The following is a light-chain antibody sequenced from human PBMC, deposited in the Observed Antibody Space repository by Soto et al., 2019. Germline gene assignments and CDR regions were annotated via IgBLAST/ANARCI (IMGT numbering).Light chain of an antibody. CDR3: QQYDNLPYT. Sequence: DIQMTQYPSSLSAYLGDRVTITCRASQGISNYLAWYQQKPGRLPKLLLFGASTLQSGVPARFSGSGSGTLFTLTISSLEPEDIATYYCQQYDNLPYTFGQGTKVDIK. V-gene: IGKV1-27*01. CDR1: QGISNY. J-gene: IGKJ2*01. CDR2: GAS.